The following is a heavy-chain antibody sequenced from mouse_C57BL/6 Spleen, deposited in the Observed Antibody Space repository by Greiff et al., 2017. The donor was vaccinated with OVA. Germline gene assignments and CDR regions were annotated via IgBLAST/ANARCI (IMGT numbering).Heavy chain of an antibody. D-gene: IGHD3-2*02. Sequence: QVQLQQSDAELVKPGASVKISCKVSGYTFTDHTIHWMKQRPEQGLEWIGYIYPRDGSTKYNEKFKGKATLTADKSSSTAYMQLNSLTSEDSAVYFCVRGDSSGYVDYAMDYWGQGTSVTVSS. CDR2: IYPRDGST. CDR1: GYTFTDHT. J-gene: IGHJ4*01. CDR3: VRGDSSGYVDYAMDY. V-gene: IGHV1-78*01.